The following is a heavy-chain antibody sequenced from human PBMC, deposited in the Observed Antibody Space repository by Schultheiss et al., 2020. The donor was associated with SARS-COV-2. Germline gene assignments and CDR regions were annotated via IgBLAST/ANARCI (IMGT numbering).Heavy chain of an antibody. CDR3: ARAGYYYGYFDY. D-gene: IGHD3-22*01. V-gene: IGHV3-30*04. Sequence: GGSLRLSCAASGFTFSSYAMHWVRQAPGKGLEWVAVVLNDGRDKYYADSVKGRFTISRDNSKNTLYLQMNSLRAEDTAVYYCARAGYYYGYFDYWGQGTLVTVSS. J-gene: IGHJ4*02. CDR1: GFTFSSYA. CDR2: VLNDGRDK.